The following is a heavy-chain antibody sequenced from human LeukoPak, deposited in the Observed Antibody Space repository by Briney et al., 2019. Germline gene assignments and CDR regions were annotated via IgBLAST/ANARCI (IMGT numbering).Heavy chain of an antibody. V-gene: IGHV3-7*01. CDR1: GFTFSSYW. J-gene: IGHJ4*02. Sequence: PGGSLRLSCAASGFTFSSYWMSWVRQAPGKGLEWVANIKQDGSEKYYVDSVKGRFTISRDNAKNSLYLQMNSLRAEDTAVYYCARGPGGSVAAHTFDYWGQGTLVTVSS. CDR3: ARGPGGSVAAHTFDY. D-gene: IGHD2-15*01. CDR2: IKQDGSEK.